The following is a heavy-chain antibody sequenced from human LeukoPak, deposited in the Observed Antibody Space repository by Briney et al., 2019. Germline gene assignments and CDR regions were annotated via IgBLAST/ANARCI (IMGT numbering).Heavy chain of an antibody. CDR3: AKDLLRTVVVSAAGYYLDS. CDR1: GFTFRSYG. J-gene: IGHJ4*02. V-gene: IGHV3-23*01. Sequence: GGSLRLSCAASGFTFRSYGMSWVRQAPGKGLEGVSTISGSATSTNYADSVKGRFTISRDNSKNTLYLQMNSLRAEDTAVYYCAKDLLRTVVVSAAGYYLDSWGQGTLVTVSS. CDR2: ISGSATST. D-gene: IGHD3-22*01.